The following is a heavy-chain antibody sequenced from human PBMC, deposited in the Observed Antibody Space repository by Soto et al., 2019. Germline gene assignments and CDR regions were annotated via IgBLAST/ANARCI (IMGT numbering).Heavy chain of an antibody. CDR3: ARDYGRRYCSSTSCRHNAFDI. D-gene: IGHD2-2*01. J-gene: IGHJ3*02. CDR1: GGSISSVGYY. V-gene: IGHV4-31*03. Sequence: QVQLQESGPGLVKPSQTLSLTCTVSGGSISSVGYYWSWIRQHPGKGLEWIGYVYYSGSTYYNPSLKSRVTISVDTSKNQFSLKLSSVTAADTAVYYCARDYGRRYCSSTSCRHNAFDIWGQGTMVTVSS. CDR2: VYYSGST.